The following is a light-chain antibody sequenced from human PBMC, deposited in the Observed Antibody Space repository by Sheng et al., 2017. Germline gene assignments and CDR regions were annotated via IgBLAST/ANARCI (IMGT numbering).Light chain of an antibody. CDR3: QQHETPPPRYT. J-gene: IGKJ2*01. Sequence: DIQLTQSPSFLSASVGDRVTITCRASQDITSFLAWYQQEPGKAPKLLIYAASSLQSGVPSRFSGSGSGTDFTLTISSLQPEDFAVYYCQQHETPPPRYTFGQGTKLEIK. CDR1: QDITSF. V-gene: IGKV1-9*01. CDR2: AAS.